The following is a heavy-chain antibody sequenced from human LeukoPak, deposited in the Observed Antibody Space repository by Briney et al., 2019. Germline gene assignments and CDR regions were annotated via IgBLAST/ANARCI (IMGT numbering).Heavy chain of an antibody. CDR1: GFTFSFYA. J-gene: IGHJ4*02. D-gene: IGHD6-13*01. CDR2: ISGRGSST. Sequence: PGGSLRLSCAASGFTFSFYAMSWVRQAPGKGLEWVSGISGRGSSTYYADSVKGRFTISRDNSKNTLYLQMNSLRAEDTAVYYCAIGQQLAYFDYWGQGTLVTVSS. V-gene: IGHV3-23*01. CDR3: AIGQQLAYFDY.